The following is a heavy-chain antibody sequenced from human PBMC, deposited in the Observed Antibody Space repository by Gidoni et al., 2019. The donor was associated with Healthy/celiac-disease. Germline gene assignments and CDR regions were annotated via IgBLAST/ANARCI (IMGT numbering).Heavy chain of an antibody. V-gene: IGHV4-34*01. CDR3: ARGPHLRENIVVVVAATPLDY. CDR1: GGSFSGYY. CDR2: INHSGST. Sequence: QVQLQQWGAGLLKPSETLSLTCAVYGGSFSGYYWSWIRQPPGKGLEWIGEINHSGSTNYNPSLKSRVTISVDTSKNQFSLKLSSVTAADTAVYYCARGPHLRENIVVVVAATPLDYWGQGTLVTVSS. J-gene: IGHJ4*02. D-gene: IGHD2-15*01.